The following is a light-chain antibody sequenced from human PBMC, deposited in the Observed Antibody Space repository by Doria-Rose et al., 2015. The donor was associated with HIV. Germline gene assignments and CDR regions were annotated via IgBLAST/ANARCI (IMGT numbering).Light chain of an antibody. CDR2: AAS. CDR3: QQSYNIPYT. V-gene: IGKV1-39*01. Sequence: RVTITCRAGQIIDNYLNWYQQKPGKAPKLLIYAASSLQSGVPSRFSGSGSGRDFTLTINSLQREDFAMYYCQQSYNIPYTFGQGTKLEIK. J-gene: IGKJ2*01. CDR1: QIIDNY.